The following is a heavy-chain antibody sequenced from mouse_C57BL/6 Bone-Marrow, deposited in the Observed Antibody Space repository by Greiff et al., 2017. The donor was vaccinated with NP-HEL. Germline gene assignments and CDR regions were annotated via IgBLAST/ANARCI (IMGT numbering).Heavy chain of an antibody. V-gene: IGHV1-82*01. Sequence: VKVVESGPELVKPGASVKISCKASGYAFSSSWMNWVKQRPGKGLEWIGRIYPGDGDTNYNGKFKGKATLTADKSSSTAYMQLSSLTSEDSAVYFCARSGGTTVDYWGQGTTLTVSS. D-gene: IGHD1-1*01. CDR1: GYAFSSSW. CDR3: ARSGGTTVDY. J-gene: IGHJ2*01. CDR2: IYPGDGDT.